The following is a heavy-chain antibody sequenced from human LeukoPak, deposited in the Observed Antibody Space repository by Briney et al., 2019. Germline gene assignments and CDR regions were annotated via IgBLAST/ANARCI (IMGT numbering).Heavy chain of an antibody. V-gene: IGHV1-69*13. CDR3: ARRRGRDDYGDYVGAFDI. CDR1: GGTFSSYA. Sequence: ASVKVSCKASGGTFSSYAISWVRQAPGQGLEWMGGITPIFGTANYAQKFQGRVTITADESTSTAYMELSSLRSEDTAVYYCARRRGRDDYGDYVGAFDIWGQGTMVTVSS. J-gene: IGHJ3*02. CDR2: ITPIFGTA. D-gene: IGHD4-17*01.